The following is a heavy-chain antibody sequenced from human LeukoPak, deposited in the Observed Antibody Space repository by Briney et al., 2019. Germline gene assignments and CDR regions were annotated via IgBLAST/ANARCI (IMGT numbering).Heavy chain of an antibody. CDR2: IIPILGIA. D-gene: IGHD4-11*01. Sequence: SVKVSXKASGGTFSSYTISWVRQAPGQGLEWMGRIIPILGIANYAQKFQGRVTITADKSTSTAYMELSSLRSEDTAVYYCARTTTVTREYFQHWGQGTLVTVSS. J-gene: IGHJ1*01. CDR3: ARTTTVTREYFQH. V-gene: IGHV1-69*02. CDR1: GGTFSSYT.